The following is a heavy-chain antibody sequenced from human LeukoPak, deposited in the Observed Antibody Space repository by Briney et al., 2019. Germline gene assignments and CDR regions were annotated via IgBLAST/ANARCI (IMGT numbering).Heavy chain of an antibody. D-gene: IGHD2/OR15-2a*01. CDR2: IMHDGSEK. CDR3: ASTYFNYYYYYYYMDV. J-gene: IGHJ6*03. V-gene: IGHV3-7*01. CDR1: GFTFSSYW. Sequence: GGSLRLSCAASGFTFSSYWMSWVRQAPGKGLEWVANIMHDGSEKYYVDSVKGRFTISRDNAKNSLYLQMNSLRAEDTAVYYCASTYFNYYYYYYYMDVWGKGTTVTVSS.